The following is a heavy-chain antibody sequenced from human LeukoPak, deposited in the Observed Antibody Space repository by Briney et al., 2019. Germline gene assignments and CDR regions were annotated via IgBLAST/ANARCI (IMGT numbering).Heavy chain of an antibody. J-gene: IGHJ6*02. CDR2: VKSDGSDT. V-gene: IGHV3-74*01. CDR1: GSTFSRYW. Sequence: PGGSLRLSCAASGSTFSRYWMHWVRQAPGKGLVWVSRVKSDGSDTIYADSVKGRFTISRDNAKNTLYLQMNSLRAEDTAVYYCAKDGLDGDYDYYYYGMDVWGQGTTVTVSS. D-gene: IGHD4-17*01. CDR3: AKDGLDGDYDYYYYGMDV.